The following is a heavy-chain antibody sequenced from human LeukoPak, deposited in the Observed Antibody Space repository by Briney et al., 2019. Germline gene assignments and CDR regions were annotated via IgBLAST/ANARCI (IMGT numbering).Heavy chain of an antibody. Sequence: PGRSLRLSCAASGFTFSSYAMHWVRQAPGKGLEWVSYISSSSSTIYYADSVKGRFTISRDNAKNSLYLQMNSLRAEDTAVYYCARDPHVWGKGTTVTVSS. J-gene: IGHJ6*04. CDR2: ISSSSSTI. CDR1: GFTFSSYA. CDR3: ARDPHV. V-gene: IGHV3-48*01.